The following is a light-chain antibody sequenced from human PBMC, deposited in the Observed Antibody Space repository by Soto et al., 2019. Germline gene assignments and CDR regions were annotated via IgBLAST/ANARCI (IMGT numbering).Light chain of an antibody. J-gene: IGLJ1*01. CDR3: CSYADSYTLP. CDR1: SSDVGGYNY. V-gene: IGLV2-11*01. Sequence: QSVLTQPRSVSGSPGQSVTISCTGTSSDVGGYNYVSWYQQHPGKAPKLMIYDVSKRPSGVPDRFSGSKSGNTASLTISGLQAEDEADYYCCSYADSYTLPFGTGTKSPS. CDR2: DVS.